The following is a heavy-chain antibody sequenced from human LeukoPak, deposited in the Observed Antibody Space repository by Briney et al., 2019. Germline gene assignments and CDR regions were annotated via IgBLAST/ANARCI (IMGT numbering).Heavy chain of an antibody. V-gene: IGHV3-53*05. D-gene: IGHD1-26*01. CDR2: IFSGGST. Sequence: GGSLRLSCAASGFIVSTNYMSWVRQAPGKGLEWVSVIFSGGSTYYADSVKGRFTISRDNSKNTLYLQMNSLRPEDTAVYYCAKDGLIVGATPRASDIWGQGTLVTVSS. CDR3: AKDGLIVGATPRASDI. CDR1: GFIVSTNY. J-gene: IGHJ3*02.